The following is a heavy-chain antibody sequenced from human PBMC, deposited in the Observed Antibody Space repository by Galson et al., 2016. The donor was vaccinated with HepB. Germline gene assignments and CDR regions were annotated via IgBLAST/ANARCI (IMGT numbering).Heavy chain of an antibody. CDR3: ARQGCGTTSCDTVDS. D-gene: IGHD2-2*01. V-gene: IGHV5-51*01. CDR2: INPRDSEI. Sequence: SGAEVKKPGESLKISCKASGYIYINNWIGWVRQMPGKGLEWMGIINPRDSEIRYSPSLQGQVTISVDQSINTAYLQWSSLKASDTAMYYCARQGCGTTSCDTVDSWGQGTLVTVSS. J-gene: IGHJ4*02. CDR1: GYIYINNW.